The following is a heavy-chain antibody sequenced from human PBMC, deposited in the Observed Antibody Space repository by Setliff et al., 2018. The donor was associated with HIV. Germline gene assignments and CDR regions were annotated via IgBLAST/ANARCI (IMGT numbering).Heavy chain of an antibody. J-gene: IGHJ4*02. D-gene: IGHD6-6*01. CDR3: ATEGREKLALFDH. Sequence: SETLSLTCNISGVSLRTHYWSWVRLPPGKRLEWIGHILYNGNTNYNPSFNSRVTLSLDEAKNQFSLNLKSVTSADTAVYYCATEGREKLALFDHWGLGILVTVSS. CDR1: GVSLRTHY. CDR2: ILYNGNT. V-gene: IGHV4-59*11.